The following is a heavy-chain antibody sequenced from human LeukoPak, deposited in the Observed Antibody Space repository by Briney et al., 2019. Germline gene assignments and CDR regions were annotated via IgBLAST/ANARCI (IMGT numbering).Heavy chain of an antibody. V-gene: IGHV5-51*01. D-gene: IGHD6-13*01. Sequence: GESLKISCNGSGYXFTSYWIGWVRQMPGRGLEWMGTIYPGDSDTRYSPSFQGQVTISADKSITTAYLQWSSLKASDTAMYFCARRAGSYEYFQHWGQGTLVTVSS. CDR1: GYXFTSYW. CDR2: IYPGDSDT. CDR3: ARRAGSYEYFQH. J-gene: IGHJ1*01.